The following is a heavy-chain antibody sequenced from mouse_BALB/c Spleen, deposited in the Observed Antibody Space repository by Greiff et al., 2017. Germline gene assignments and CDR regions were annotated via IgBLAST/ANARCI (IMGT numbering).Heavy chain of an antibody. D-gene: IGHD2-10*02. CDR1: GYTFSSYW. Sequence: QVQLKQSGAELMKPGASVKISCKATGYTFSSYWIEWVKQRPGHGLEWIGEILPGSGSTNYNEKFKGKATFTADTSSNTAYMQLSSLTSEDSAVYYCARRYGNYEAYWGQGTLVTVSA. CDR3: ARRYGNYEAY. J-gene: IGHJ3*01. CDR2: ILPGSGST. V-gene: IGHV1-9*01.